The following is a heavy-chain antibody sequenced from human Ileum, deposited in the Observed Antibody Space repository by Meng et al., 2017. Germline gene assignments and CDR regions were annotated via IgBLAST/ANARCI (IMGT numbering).Heavy chain of an antibody. D-gene: IGHD3/OR15-3a*01. J-gene: IGHJ4*02. V-gene: IGHV3-7*01. Sequence: GGSLSLSCAASGFTFGSYWMTCVRQAPGEGLGWVANIGKDGSDKYYVDSVKGRFTISRDNAKNSLYLQMNSLRAEDTAVYYCARDTDWHNFDYWGQGTLVTVSS. CDR1: GFTFGSYW. CDR3: ARDTDWHNFDY. CDR2: IGKDGSDK.